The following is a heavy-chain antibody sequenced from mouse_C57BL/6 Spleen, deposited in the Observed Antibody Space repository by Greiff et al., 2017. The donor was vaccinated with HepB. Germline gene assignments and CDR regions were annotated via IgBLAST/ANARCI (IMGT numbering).Heavy chain of an antibody. V-gene: IGHV1-53*01. D-gene: IGHD2-1*01. CDR2: INPSNGGT. J-gene: IGHJ3*01. CDR1: GYTFTSYW. CDR3: ASIYEGNAAWFAY. Sequence: QVQLQQSGPELVKPGASVKLSCKASGYTFTSYWMHWVKQRPGQGLEWLGNINPSNGGTNYNEKFKSKATLTVDNSSSTANMQLSSRTSEDSAVYYCASIYEGNAAWFAYWGQGTLFTVSA.